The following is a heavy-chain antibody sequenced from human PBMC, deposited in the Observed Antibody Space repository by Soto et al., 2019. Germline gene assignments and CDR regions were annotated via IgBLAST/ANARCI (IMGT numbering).Heavy chain of an antibody. D-gene: IGHD4-17*01. Sequence: QVQLQESGPGLVKPSETLSLTCTVSGGSMSSYYWSWIRQPPGKGLEWIGYIYYSGITNYNPSLRSRLTISVDTSKHQFSLKLTSVTAADTAVYYCAKAQGDGDYAFDFWGQGTLVTVSS. J-gene: IGHJ4*02. CDR1: GGSMSSYY. CDR3: AKAQGDGDYAFDF. CDR2: IYYSGIT. V-gene: IGHV4-59*01.